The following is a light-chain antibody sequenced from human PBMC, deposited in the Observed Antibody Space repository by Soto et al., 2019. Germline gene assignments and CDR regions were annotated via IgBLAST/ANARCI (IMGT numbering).Light chain of an antibody. CDR3: QNYKSPPQT. V-gene: IGKV1-27*01. CDR1: QGISNY. Sequence: DIRMTQSPSSLSASVGDRVTITCRASQGISNYLAWYQQEIGKVPKLLIYAASTLQSGFPSRFSGSGSGTDFTLTIGSLQPEDVATYYCQNYKSPPQTFGQGTKVDI. J-gene: IGKJ1*01. CDR2: AAS.